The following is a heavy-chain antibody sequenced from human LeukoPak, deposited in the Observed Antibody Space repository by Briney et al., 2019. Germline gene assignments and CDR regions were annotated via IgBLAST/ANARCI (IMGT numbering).Heavy chain of an antibody. CDR3: ARDREADTAMAAFDY. Sequence: PGGSLRLSCAASGFTFSTYEMNWVRKAPGEGLEWISYISSSGSTIHYADSVESRFTISRDNAKNSLYLQMNSLRAEDTAVYYCARDREADTAMAAFDYWGQGSLVTVSS. V-gene: IGHV3-48*03. D-gene: IGHD5-18*01. J-gene: IGHJ4*02. CDR2: ISSSGSTI. CDR1: GFTFSTYE.